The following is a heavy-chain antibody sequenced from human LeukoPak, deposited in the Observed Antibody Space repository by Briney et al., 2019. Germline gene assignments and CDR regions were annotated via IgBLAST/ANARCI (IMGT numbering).Heavy chain of an antibody. D-gene: IGHD6-13*01. CDR1: GFTFSSYG. CDR3: AKTAGTVVGYYYYMDV. CDR2: ISGSGGST. Sequence: GGTLRLSCAASGFTFSSYGMSWVRQAPGKGLEWVSAISGSGGSTYYADSVKGRFTISRDNSKNTLYLQMNSLRAEDTAVYYCAKTAGTVVGYYYYMDVWGKGTTVTISS. V-gene: IGHV3-23*01. J-gene: IGHJ6*03.